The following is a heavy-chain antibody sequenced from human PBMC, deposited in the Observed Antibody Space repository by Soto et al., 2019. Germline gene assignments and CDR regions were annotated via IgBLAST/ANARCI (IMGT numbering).Heavy chain of an antibody. J-gene: IGHJ4*02. CDR2: VYYSGTT. V-gene: IGHV4-28*01. CDR1: GYSISSSNW. Sequence: QVQLQESGPGLVKPSDTLSLTCAVSGYSISSSNWWGWIRQPPGKGLEWSGYVYYSGTTYYNPSLKSRVTMSVDTSKNQFSLKLTSVTAVDTAVYYCARRESQAPMDYWGQGTLVTVAS. D-gene: IGHD2-2*01. CDR3: ARRESQAPMDY.